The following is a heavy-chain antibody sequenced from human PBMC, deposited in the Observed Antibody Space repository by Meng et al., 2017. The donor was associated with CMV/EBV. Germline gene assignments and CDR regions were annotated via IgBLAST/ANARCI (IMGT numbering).Heavy chain of an antibody. CDR1: GFTFSSYS. J-gene: IGHJ6*02. CDR2: ISSSSSTI. D-gene: IGHD2-2*01. CDR3: ARSTKVVVPAAIHYYYGMDV. Sequence: ETLSLTCAASGFTFSSYSMNWVRQAPGKGLEWVSYISSSSSTIYYADSVKGRFTISRDNAKNSLYLQMNSLRAEDTAVYYCARSTKVVVPAAIHYYYGMDVWGQGTTVTVSS. V-gene: IGHV3-48*04.